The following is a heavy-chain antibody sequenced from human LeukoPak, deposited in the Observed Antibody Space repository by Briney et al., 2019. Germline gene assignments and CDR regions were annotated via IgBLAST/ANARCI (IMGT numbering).Heavy chain of an antibody. Sequence: GGSLRLSCAASGFTFSSYGMHWVRQAPGKGLEWVSYITGSGSSIYYADSVKGRFTISRDNAKNSLYLQMNSLRAEDTAVYYCARVGSFRRGIVVARSAFDIWGQGTMVTVSS. D-gene: IGHD3-22*01. V-gene: IGHV3-48*04. CDR1: GFTFSSYG. CDR2: ITGSGSSI. J-gene: IGHJ3*02. CDR3: ARVGSFRRGIVVARSAFDI.